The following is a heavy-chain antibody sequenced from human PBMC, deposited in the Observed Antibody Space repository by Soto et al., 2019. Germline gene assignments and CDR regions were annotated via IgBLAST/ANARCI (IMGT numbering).Heavy chain of an antibody. CDR3: VATPSPGGSYSNAFDI. V-gene: IGHV3-21*01. CDR1: GFTFSSYS. J-gene: IGHJ3*02. Sequence: GGSLRLSCAASGFTFSSYSMNWVRQAPGKGLEWVSSISSSSSYIYYADSVKGRFTISRDNAKNSLYLQMNSLRAEDTAVYYCVATPSPGGSYSNAFDIWGQGTMVTVSS. D-gene: IGHD3-16*01. CDR2: ISSSSSYI.